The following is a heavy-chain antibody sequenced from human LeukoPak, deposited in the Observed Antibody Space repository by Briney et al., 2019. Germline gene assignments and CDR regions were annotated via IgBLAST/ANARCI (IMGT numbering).Heavy chain of an antibody. Sequence: GGSLRLSCAASGFTFSSYAMHWVRQAPGKGLEWVAVISYDGSNKYYADSVKGRFTISRDNSKNTLYLQMNSLRAEDTAVYYCAKDSDYYYYMDVWGTGTTVTVSS. V-gene: IGHV3-30-3*01. J-gene: IGHJ6*03. CDR1: GFTFSSYA. CDR2: ISYDGSNK. CDR3: AKDSDYYYYMDV.